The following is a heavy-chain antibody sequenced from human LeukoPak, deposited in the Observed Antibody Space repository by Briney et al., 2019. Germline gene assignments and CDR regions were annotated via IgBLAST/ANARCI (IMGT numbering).Heavy chain of an antibody. CDR1: GGSISSYY. Sequence: ETLSLTCTVSGGSISSYYWSWIRQPPGKGLEWIGYIYYSGSTNYSPSLTSRVSISVDMSKNQFSLKLSSLTATDTAVYYCARHGGSGSYYNWFDPWGQGTLVTVSS. CDR2: IYYSGST. J-gene: IGHJ5*02. D-gene: IGHD3-10*01. CDR3: ARHGGSGSYYNWFDP. V-gene: IGHV4-59*08.